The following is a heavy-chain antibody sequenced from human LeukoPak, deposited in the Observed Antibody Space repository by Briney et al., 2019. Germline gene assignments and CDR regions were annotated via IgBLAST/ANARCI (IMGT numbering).Heavy chain of an antibody. CDR2: ISSSSSYI. D-gene: IGHD2-2*01. CDR3: ASSRSTDAFDI. V-gene: IGHV3-21*01. Sequence: GGSLRLSCAASGFTFTSFWMSWVRQAPGKGLEWVSSISSSSSYIYYADSVKGRFTISRDNAKNSLYLQMNSLRAEDTAVYYCASSRSTDAFDIWGQGTMVTVSS. J-gene: IGHJ3*02. CDR1: GFTFTSFW.